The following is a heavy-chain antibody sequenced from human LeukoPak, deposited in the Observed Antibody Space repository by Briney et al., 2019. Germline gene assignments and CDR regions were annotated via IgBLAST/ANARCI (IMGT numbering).Heavy chain of an antibody. Sequence: PGGSLRLSCAASGFTFSSYSMNWVRQAPGKGLEWVSSISSSSSYIYYADSVKGRFTISRDNSKNTLFLQMNGLRSDDTAVYYCARGALLGDYVWGSQFDYWGQGTLVTVSS. D-gene: IGHD3-16*01. CDR3: ARGALLGDYVWGSQFDY. J-gene: IGHJ4*02. CDR1: GFTFSSYS. CDR2: ISSSSSYI. V-gene: IGHV3-21*01.